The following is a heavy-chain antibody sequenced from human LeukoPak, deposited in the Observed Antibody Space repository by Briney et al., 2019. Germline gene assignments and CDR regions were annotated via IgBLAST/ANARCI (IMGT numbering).Heavy chain of an antibody. J-gene: IGHJ6*03. D-gene: IGHD6-13*01. CDR1: GFTFSSYG. V-gene: IGHV3-21*01. CDR2: ISSSSSYI. CDR3: ARAQQLVQYYMDV. Sequence: GGSLRLSCAASGFTFSSYGMSWVRQAPGKGLEWVSSISSSSSYIYYADSVKGRFTISRDNAKNSLYLQMNSLRAEDTAVYYCARAQQLVQYYMDVWGKGTTVTVSS.